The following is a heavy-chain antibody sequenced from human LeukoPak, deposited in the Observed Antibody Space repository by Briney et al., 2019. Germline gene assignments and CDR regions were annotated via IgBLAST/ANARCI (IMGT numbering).Heavy chain of an antibody. CDR2: ISAYNGNT. J-gene: IGHJ4*02. D-gene: IGHD2-2*01. V-gene: IGHV1-18*01. CDR1: GYTFTSYG. CDR3: ARDFGGDCSSTSCYGG. Sequence: ASVKGSCKASGYTFTSYGISWVRQAPGQGLEWMGWISAYNGNTNYAQKLQGRVTMTTDTSTSTAYMELRSLRSDDTAVYYCARDFGGDCSSTSCYGGWGQGTLVTVSS.